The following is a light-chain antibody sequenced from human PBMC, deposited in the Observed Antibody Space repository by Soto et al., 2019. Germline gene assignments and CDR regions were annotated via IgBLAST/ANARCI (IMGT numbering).Light chain of an antibody. CDR3: QQYGSSSIT. J-gene: IGKJ5*01. Sequence: DLVMTQSPDSLAVSLGERATISCKSNQSLFYSSNSKDYLAWYQQRPGQAPRLLIYGASNRATGIPVRFSGSGSGTDFTLTISGLEPEDFAVYYCQQYGSSSITFGQGTRLEIK. CDR2: GAS. V-gene: IGKV4-1*01. CDR1: QSLFYSSNSKDY.